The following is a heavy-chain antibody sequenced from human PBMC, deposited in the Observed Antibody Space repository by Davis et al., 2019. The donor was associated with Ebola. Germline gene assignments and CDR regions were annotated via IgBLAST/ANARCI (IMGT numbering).Heavy chain of an antibody. D-gene: IGHD6-13*01. CDR3: ARLSAAGISNY. CDR2: ISSSSSYI. CDR1: GFTFSSYS. Sequence: GESLKISCAASGFTFSSYSMNWVRQAPGKGLEWVSSISSSSSYIYYADSVKGRFTISRDNAKNSLYLQMNSLRAEDTAVYYCARLSAAGISNYWGQGTLVTVSS. V-gene: IGHV3-21*01. J-gene: IGHJ4*02.